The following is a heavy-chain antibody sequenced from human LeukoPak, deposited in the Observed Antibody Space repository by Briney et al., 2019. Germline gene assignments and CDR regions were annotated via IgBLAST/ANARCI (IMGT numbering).Heavy chain of an antibody. J-gene: IGHJ4*02. Sequence: ASVKVSCKASGYTFTSYGISWVRQAPGQGLEWMGWISAYNGNTNYAQKLRGRVTMTTDTSTSTAYMELRSLRSDDTAVYYCARVRSSWYSGPFDYWGQGTLVTVSS. V-gene: IGHV1-18*01. CDR3: ARVRSSWYSGPFDY. CDR1: GYTFTSYG. D-gene: IGHD6-13*01. CDR2: ISAYNGNT.